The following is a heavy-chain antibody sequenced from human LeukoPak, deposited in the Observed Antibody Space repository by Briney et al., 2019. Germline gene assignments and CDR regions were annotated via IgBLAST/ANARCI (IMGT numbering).Heavy chain of an antibody. CDR1: GFTFSSSA. Sequence: GGSLRLSCAASGFTFSSSAMSWVRQAPGKGLEWVSAISNNGGYTYYADPVQGRFTISRDNSKSTLCLQMNSLRAEDTAVYYCAKQLGYCSDGSCYFPYWGQGTLVTVSS. CDR3: AKQLGYCSDGSCYFPY. CDR2: ISNNGGYT. D-gene: IGHD2-15*01. V-gene: IGHV3-23*01. J-gene: IGHJ4*02.